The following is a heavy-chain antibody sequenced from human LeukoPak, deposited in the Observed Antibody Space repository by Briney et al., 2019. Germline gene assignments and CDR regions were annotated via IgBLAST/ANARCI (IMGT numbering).Heavy chain of an antibody. J-gene: IGHJ4*02. Sequence: ASVKVSCKASGYTFTSYYMHWVRQAPGQGLEWMGLINPSGSSTSYAQKFQGRLSLTRDMSTSTAYMELRSLRSDDTAVYYCAREYGITMVRGVFDYWGQGTLVTVSS. CDR3: AREYGITMVRGVFDY. CDR1: GYTFTSYY. D-gene: IGHD3-10*01. V-gene: IGHV1-46*01. CDR2: INPSGSST.